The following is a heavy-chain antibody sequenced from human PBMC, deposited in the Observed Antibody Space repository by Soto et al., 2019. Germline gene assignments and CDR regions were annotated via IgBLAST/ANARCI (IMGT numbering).Heavy chain of an antibody. Sequence: GSGPTLVNPTQTLTLTCTFSGFSLSTSGVGVGWIRQPPGKALEWLALIYWNDDKRYSPSLKSRLTITKDTSKNQVVLTMTNMDPVDTATYYCAHIPQLAHNYYYYGMDVWGQGTTVTVSS. D-gene: IGHD6-13*01. J-gene: IGHJ6*02. CDR2: IYWNDDK. CDR3: AHIPQLAHNYYYYGMDV. CDR1: GFSLSTSGVG. V-gene: IGHV2-5*01.